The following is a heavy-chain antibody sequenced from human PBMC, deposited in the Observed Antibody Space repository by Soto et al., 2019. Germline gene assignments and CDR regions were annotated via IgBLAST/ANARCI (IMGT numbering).Heavy chain of an antibody. Sequence: GGSLRLSCAASGFTFSSYGMHWVRQAPGKGLEWVAVISYDGSNKYYADSVKGRFTISRDNSKNTLYLQMNSLRAEDTAVYYCAKDLCRAAMVISKTYYYGMDVWGQGTTVTVSS. CDR3: AKDLCRAAMVISKTYYYGMDV. V-gene: IGHV3-30*18. CDR2: ISYDGSNK. D-gene: IGHD5-18*01. CDR1: GFTFSSYG. J-gene: IGHJ6*02.